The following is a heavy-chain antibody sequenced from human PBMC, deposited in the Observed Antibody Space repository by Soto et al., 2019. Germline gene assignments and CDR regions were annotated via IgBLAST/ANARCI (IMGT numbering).Heavy chain of an antibody. CDR2: VRTNDDRT. J-gene: IGHJ4*02. Sequence: QVQMVQSGPEVKMPGASVQVSCKTSGYTFTAYGLAWLRQAPGQRPEWMGWVRTNDDRTNYARKFQGRVTMITDRSTNTTSMELRSLGTDDTAVYSGARELNTESSAYYAFAFWGQGTLVTVSS. V-gene: IGHV1-18*01. CDR1: GYTFTAYG. CDR3: ARELNTESSAYYAFAF. D-gene: IGHD3-22*01.